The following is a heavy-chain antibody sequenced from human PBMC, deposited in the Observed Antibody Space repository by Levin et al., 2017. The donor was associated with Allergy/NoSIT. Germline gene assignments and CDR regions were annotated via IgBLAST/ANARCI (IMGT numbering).Heavy chain of an antibody. D-gene: IGHD3-3*01. J-gene: IGHJ5*02. CDR1: GGSFSGYY. CDR3: ARGGSITIFGVVIIQNWFDP. CDR2: INHSGST. Sequence: SSETLSLTCAVYGGSFSGYYWSWIRQPPGKGLEWIGEINHSGSTNYNPSLKSRVTISVDTSKNQFSLKLSSVTAADTAVYYCARGGSITIFGVVIIQNWFDPWGQGTLVTVSS. V-gene: IGHV4-34*01.